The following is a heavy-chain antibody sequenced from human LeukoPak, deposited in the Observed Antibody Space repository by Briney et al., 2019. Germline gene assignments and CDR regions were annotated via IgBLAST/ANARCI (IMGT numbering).Heavy chain of an antibody. Sequence: GGSLRLSCVASGLTVSNHWMSWVRQAPGKGLEWVANIREERGQEYYVDSVKGRFTISKNSAKNSLYLQMNTLRAEDTAMYYCASLDTAKQPLANHWGQGTLVTVSS. D-gene: IGHD5-18*01. CDR1: GLTVSNHW. CDR2: IREERGQE. V-gene: IGHV3-7*03. J-gene: IGHJ5*02. CDR3: ASLDTAKQPLANH.